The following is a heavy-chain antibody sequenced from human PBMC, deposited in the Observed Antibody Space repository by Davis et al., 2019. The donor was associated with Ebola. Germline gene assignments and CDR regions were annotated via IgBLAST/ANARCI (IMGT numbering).Heavy chain of an antibody. J-gene: IGHJ6*02. V-gene: IGHV1-69*10. CDR3: SRGKDNYYYYGMDV. Sequence: SVKVSCKASGGSFISFGINWVRQVPGQGLEWVGGILPVSGLANYAQKFQDTVTITADKSTSTAYLELSSLTSADTAVYFCSRGKDNYYYYGMDVWAKGPQSPSP. CDR1: GGSFISFG. CDR2: ILPVSGLA.